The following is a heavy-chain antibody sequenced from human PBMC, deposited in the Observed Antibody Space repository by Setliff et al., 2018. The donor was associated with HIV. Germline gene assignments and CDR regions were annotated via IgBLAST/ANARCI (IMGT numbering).Heavy chain of an antibody. Sequence: ASVKVSCKASGYPFTTYDISWVRQATGQGLEWMGWMNPNSANTGYAEKFQGRLTMTRNTSISTAYMELSSLRSEDAAVYYCARNQRYSSGWKRGPVRFDPWGQGTLVTVSS. D-gene: IGHD6-19*01. CDR3: ARNQRYSSGWKRGPVRFDP. CDR2: MNPNSANT. CDR1: GYPFTTYD. J-gene: IGHJ5*02. V-gene: IGHV1-8*02.